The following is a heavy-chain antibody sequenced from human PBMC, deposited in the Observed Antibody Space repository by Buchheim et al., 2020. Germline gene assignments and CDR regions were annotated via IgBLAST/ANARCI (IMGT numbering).Heavy chain of an antibody. J-gene: IGHJ4*02. D-gene: IGHD6-13*01. CDR3: ARGYSSSWSSPRAIGDY. Sequence: QVQLVESGGGVVQPGRSLRLSCAASGFTFSSYATHWVRQAPGKGLEWVAVISYDGSNKYYADSVKGRFTISRDNSKNTLYLQMNSLRAEDTAAYYCARGYSSSWSSPRAIGDYWGQGTL. V-gene: IGHV3-30-3*01. CDR1: GFTFSSYA. CDR2: ISYDGSNK.